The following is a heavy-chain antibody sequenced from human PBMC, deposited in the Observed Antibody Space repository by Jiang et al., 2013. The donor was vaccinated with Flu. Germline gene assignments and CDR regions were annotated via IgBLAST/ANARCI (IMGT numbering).Heavy chain of an antibody. J-gene: IGHJ4*02. V-gene: IGHV4-39*07. D-gene: IGHD3-16*02. CDR2: IYYSGST. CDR3: ARWELSNDY. CDR1: GGSISSSSYY. Sequence: LLKPSETLSLTCTVSGGSISSSSYYWGWIRQPPGKGLEWIGSIYYSGSTYYNPSLKSRVTISVDTSKNQFSLKLSSVTAADTAVYYCARWELSNDYWGQGTLVTVSS.